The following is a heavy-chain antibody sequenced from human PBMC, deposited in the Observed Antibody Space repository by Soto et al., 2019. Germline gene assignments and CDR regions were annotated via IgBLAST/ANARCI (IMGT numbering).Heavy chain of an antibody. V-gene: IGHV4-39*01. Sequence: PSEILSLTCTVSGDSITSNIFFWAWIRQPPGKGLEWIGSIYYTGTTYYNPSLKSRVTISVDRSKNQFSLRLISVTAADTALYYCARQGFGATHGLVDVWGQGTTVTVS. D-gene: IGHD3-10*01. CDR2: IYYTGTT. CDR3: ARQGFGATHGLVDV. CDR1: GDSITSNIFF. J-gene: IGHJ6*02.